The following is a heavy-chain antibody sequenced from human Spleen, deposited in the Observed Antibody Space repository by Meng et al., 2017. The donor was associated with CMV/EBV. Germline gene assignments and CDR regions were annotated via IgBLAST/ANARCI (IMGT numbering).Heavy chain of an antibody. CDR3: ARGLAAAGYNWFDP. CDR2: IYYSGST. CDR1: GGSISSGDYY. D-gene: IGHD6-13*01. J-gene: IGHJ5*02. Sequence: SETLSLTCTVSGGSISSGDYYWSWIRQPPGKGLEWIGYIYYSGSTYYNPSLKSRVTISVDTSKNQFSLKLSSVTAADTAVYYCARGLAAAGYNWFDPWGQGTLVTVSS. V-gene: IGHV4-30-4*02.